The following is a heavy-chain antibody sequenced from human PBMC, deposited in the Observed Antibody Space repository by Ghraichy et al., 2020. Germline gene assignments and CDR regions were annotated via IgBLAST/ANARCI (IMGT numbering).Heavy chain of an antibody. D-gene: IGHD3-16*01. V-gene: IGHV3-23*01. J-gene: IGHJ5*02. CDR2: ISATGDKT. Sequence: GGSLRLSCAASGFNFGGYVMSWVRQTPGKGLEWVSAISATGDKTLYTDFVKGRFTISRDNSKNTLSLEMSSLSAEDTAVYYCTKGAWSWGSLAMSCGQGILVTVSS. CDR1: GFNFGGYV. CDR3: TKGAWSWGSLAMS.